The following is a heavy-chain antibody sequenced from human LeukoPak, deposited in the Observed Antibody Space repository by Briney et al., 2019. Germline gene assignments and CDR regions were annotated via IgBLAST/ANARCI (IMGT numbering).Heavy chain of an antibody. Sequence: GGSLRPSCAASGFTFSSYAMSWVRQAPGKGLEWVSAISGSGGSTYYADSVKGRFTISRDNSKNTLYLQMNSLRAEDTAVYYCAKDHFPPPPGGGSLPNAFDIWGQGTMVTVSS. J-gene: IGHJ3*02. CDR3: AKDHFPPPPGGGSLPNAFDI. D-gene: IGHD2-15*01. V-gene: IGHV3-23*01. CDR2: ISGSGGST. CDR1: GFTFSSYA.